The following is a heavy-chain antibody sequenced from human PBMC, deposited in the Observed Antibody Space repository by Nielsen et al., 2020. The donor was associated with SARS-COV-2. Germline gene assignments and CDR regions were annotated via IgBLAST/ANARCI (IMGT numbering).Heavy chain of an antibody. J-gene: IGHJ6*02. D-gene: IGHD3-10*01. V-gene: IGHV4-31*03. Sequence: SETLSLTCTVSGGSISSGGYYWSWIRQHPGKGLEWIGYIYYSGSTYYNPSLKSRVTISVDTSKNQFSLKLSPVTAADTAVYYCARVYGSGSYNYYGMDVWGQGTTVTVSS. CDR2: IYYSGST. CDR3: ARVYGSGSYNYYGMDV. CDR1: GGSISSGGYY.